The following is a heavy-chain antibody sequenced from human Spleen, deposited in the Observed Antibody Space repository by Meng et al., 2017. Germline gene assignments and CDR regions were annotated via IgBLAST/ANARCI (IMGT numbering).Heavy chain of an antibody. CDR1: AFTFSSYA. D-gene: IGHD6-19*01. Sequence: GESLKIPCAASAFTFSSYAMSWVRQAPGKGLEWVSAISGSGGSTYYADSVKGRFTISRDNSKNTVYLHMTSLRADDTAVYYCAKGGDSSGWYNYWGQGSLVTVSS. J-gene: IGHJ4*02. V-gene: IGHV3-23*01. CDR3: AKGGDSSGWYNY. CDR2: ISGSGGST.